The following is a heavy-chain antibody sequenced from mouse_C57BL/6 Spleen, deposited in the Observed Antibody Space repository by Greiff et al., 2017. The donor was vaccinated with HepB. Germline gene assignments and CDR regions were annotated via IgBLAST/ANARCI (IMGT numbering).Heavy chain of an antibody. CDR3: AREGLRSYFDY. V-gene: IGHV5-16*01. J-gene: IGHJ2*02. Sequence: EVQLVESEGGLVQPGSSLKLSCTASGFTFSDYYMAWVRQVPEKGLEWVANINYDGSSTYYLDSLKSRFIISRDNAKNLLYLQMSSLKSEDTATYYCAREGLRSYFDYWGQGTSLTVSS. CDR1: GFTFSDYY. D-gene: IGHD1-1*01. CDR2: INYDGSST.